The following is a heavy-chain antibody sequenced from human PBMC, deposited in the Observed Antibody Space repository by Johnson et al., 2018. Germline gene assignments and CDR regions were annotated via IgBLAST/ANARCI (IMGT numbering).Heavy chain of an antibody. V-gene: IGHV3-23*04. Sequence: VQLVESGGGLVQPGGSLRLSCAASGFIFSNNAMTWVRQAPGKGLEWLSEISSRGDPTYYADSVKGRFTISRDKPKNRLYLQMNSLRAEDTAVYYWASRRAYFMDVWGKGTTVTVSS. CDR2: ISSRGDPT. CDR1: GFIFSNNA. CDR3: ASRRAYFMDV. J-gene: IGHJ6*03.